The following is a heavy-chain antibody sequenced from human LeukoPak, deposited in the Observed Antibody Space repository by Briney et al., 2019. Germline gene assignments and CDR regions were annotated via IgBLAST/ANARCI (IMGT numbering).Heavy chain of an antibody. CDR3: ARNRGVTMVRGRNYYYYMDV. V-gene: IGHV1-69*05. CDR1: GGTFSSYA. CDR2: IIPIFGTA. D-gene: IGHD3-10*01. J-gene: IGHJ6*03. Sequence: VKVSCKASGGTFSSYAISWVRQAPGQGLEWMGGIIPIFGTANYAQKFQGRVTITTDESTSTAYMELSSLRSEDTAVYYCARNRGVTMVRGRNYYYYMDVWGKGTTVTVSS.